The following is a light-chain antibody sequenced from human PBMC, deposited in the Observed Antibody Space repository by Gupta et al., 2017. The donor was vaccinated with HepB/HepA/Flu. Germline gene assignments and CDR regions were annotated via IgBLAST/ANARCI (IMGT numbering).Light chain of an antibody. Sequence: DILMTQSPSSLSASVGDSIIITCRASQNIGNWLSWYQQKPAKAPKLLISEASSSQSGVPSRLSGSGAGTECTLTSDSRQPDDCATYYCKQYNDYWSLTFGGGTKVDIK. CDR1: QNIGNW. J-gene: IGKJ4*01. V-gene: IGKV1-5*03. CDR2: EAS. CDR3: KQYNDYWSLT.